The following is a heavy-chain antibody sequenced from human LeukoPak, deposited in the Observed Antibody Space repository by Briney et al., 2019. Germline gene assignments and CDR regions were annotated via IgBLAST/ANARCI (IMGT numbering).Heavy chain of an antibody. CDR3: ARDTDYGDYAY. CDR2: ISSSGSTI. D-gene: IGHD4-17*01. J-gene: IGHJ4*02. V-gene: IGHV3-48*03. CDR1: GFTFSSYE. Sequence: PGGSLRLSCAASGFTFSSYEMNWVRQAPGKGLEWVSYISSSGSTIYYADSVKGRSTISRDNAKNSLYLQMNSLRAEDTAVYYCARDTDYGDYAYWGQGTLVTVSS.